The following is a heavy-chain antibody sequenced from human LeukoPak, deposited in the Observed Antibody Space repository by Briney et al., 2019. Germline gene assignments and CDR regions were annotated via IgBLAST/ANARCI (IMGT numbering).Heavy chain of an antibody. CDR1: GFTFSSYS. CDR3: ARVLEMATMGGAFDI. CDR2: ISSSSYI. J-gene: IGHJ3*02. Sequence: PGGSLRLSCAASGFTFSSYSMNWVRQAPGKGLEWVSSISSSSYIYYADSVKGRFTISRDNAKSSLYLQMNSLRAEDTAVYYCARVLEMATMGGAFDIWGQGTMVTVSS. V-gene: IGHV3-21*01. D-gene: IGHD5-24*01.